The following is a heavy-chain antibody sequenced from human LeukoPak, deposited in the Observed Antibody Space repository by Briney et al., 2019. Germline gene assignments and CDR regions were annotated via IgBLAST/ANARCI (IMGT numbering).Heavy chain of an antibody. D-gene: IGHD2-21*02. CDR1: GVSFDDYY. CDR2: INHSGYT. V-gene: IGHV4-34*01. CDR3: TRMTAGHDY. Sequence: SETLSLTCAVSGVSFDDYYWSWVRQTPGKGLEWIGEINHSGYTNDSPSLKSRVTLSIDTSRKRFSLNLRSVTVADTGIYYCTRMTAGHDYWGQGTLVTVSS. J-gene: IGHJ4*02.